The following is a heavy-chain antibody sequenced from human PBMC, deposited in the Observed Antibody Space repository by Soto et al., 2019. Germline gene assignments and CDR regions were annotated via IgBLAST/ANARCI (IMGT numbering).Heavy chain of an antibody. CDR3: AREALGGWSYFAY. V-gene: IGHV1-3*01. J-gene: IGHJ4*02. CDR2: INADSGNT. D-gene: IGHD2-15*01. Sequence: QVQLVQSGAEVKKPGASVKVSCRASGYTFTTYVIHWVRQAPGQRLEWMGWINADSGNTRYSQKFQGRVTIIRDTSARKAYRELRSLKSEDTTVYSCAREALGGWSYFAYWGQGPLVTVSP. CDR1: GYTFTTYV.